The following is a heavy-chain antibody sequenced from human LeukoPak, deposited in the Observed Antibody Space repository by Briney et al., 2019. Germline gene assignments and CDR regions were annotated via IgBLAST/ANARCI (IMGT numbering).Heavy chain of an antibody. CDR2: IIPILGIA. D-gene: IGHD3-10*01. V-gene: IGHV1-69*04. CDR1: GGTFSSYA. Sequence: ASVKVSCKASGGTFSSYAISWVRQAPGQGLEWMGRIIPILGIANYAQKFQGRVTITADKSTSTAYMELSSLRSEDTAVYYCARTYYYGSGSYYGMDVWGQGTTVTVSS. CDR3: ARTYYYGSGSYYGMDV. J-gene: IGHJ6*02.